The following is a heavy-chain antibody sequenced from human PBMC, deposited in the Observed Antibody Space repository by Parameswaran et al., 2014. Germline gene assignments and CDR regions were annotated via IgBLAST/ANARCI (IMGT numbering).Heavy chain of an antibody. Sequence: WIRQPPGKGLEWVSGISWNSGSIGYADSVKGRFTISRDNAKNSLYLQMNSLRAEDTALYYCAKDRSGRVVIVNYGMDVWGQGTTVTVSS. V-gene: IGHV3-9*01. D-gene: IGHD3-3*01. CDR2: ISWNSGSI. J-gene: IGHJ6*02. CDR3: AKDRSGRVVIVNYGMDV.